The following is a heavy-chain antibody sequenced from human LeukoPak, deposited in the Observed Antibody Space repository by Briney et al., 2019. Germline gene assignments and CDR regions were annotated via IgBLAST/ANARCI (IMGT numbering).Heavy chain of an antibody. CDR2: INPNSGGP. Sequence: GASVKVSXKASGYTFTGYYMHWVRQAPGQGLEWMGWINPNSGGPIYAQKFQGRVTMTWDTSISTTYMELRGLRSDDTAVYYCARGGNSVFGVVDYWGQGTLVTVSS. CDR3: ARGGNSVFGVVDY. J-gene: IGHJ4*02. CDR1: GYTFTGYY. D-gene: IGHD3-3*01. V-gene: IGHV1-2*02.